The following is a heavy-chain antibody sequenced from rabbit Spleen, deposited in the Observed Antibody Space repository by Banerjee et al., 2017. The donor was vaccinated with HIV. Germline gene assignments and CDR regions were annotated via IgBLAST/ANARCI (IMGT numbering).Heavy chain of an antibody. Sequence: QEQLKETGGGLVQPGGSLKLSCKASGFDFSVYGLSWVRQAPGKGLEWIGYIDPVFGITYYANWVNGRFSISRENAQNTVFLQMTSLTAADTATYFCARDGAGGSYFALWGQGTLVTVS. J-gene: IGHJ4*01. CDR1: GFDFSVYG. CDR3: ARDGAGGSYFAL. D-gene: IGHD8-1*01. CDR2: IDPVFGIT. V-gene: IGHV1S47*01.